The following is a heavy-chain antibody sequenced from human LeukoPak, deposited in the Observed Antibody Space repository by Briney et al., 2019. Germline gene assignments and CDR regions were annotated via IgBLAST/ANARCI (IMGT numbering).Heavy chain of an antibody. V-gene: IGHV4-59*08. J-gene: IGHJ6*02. CDR3: ARHGGYSYGSFYYYGMDV. CDR1: GGSISSYY. CDR2: IYYSGST. D-gene: IGHD5-18*01. Sequence: PSETLSLTCTVSGGSISSYYWSWIRQPPGKGLEWIGYIYYSGSTNYNPSLKSRVTISVDTSKNQFSLKLSSVTAADTAVYYCARHGGYSYGSFYYYGMDVWGQGTTVTVSS.